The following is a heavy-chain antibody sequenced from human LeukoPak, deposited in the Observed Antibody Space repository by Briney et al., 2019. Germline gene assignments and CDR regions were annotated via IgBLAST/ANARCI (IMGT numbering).Heavy chain of an antibody. CDR1: GGTFSSYA. CDR2: IIPIFGTA. V-gene: IGHV1-69*01. Sequence: SVKVSCKASGGTFSSYAISWVRQAPGQGLEWMGGIIPIFGTANYAQKFQGRVTITADESTSPAYMELSSLRSEDTAVYYCARSIVATIFPYYYYMDVWGKGTTVTVSS. CDR3: ARSIVATIFPYYYYMDV. J-gene: IGHJ6*03. D-gene: IGHD5-12*01.